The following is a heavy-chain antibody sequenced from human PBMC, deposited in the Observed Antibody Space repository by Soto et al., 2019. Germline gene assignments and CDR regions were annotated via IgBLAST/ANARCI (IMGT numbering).Heavy chain of an antibody. J-gene: IGHJ4*01. CDR1: GFTFRDSA. V-gene: IGHV3-23*01. CDR2: ISGSGGRT. CDR3: ARLNSGDYGLDYFAY. D-gene: IGHD4-17*01. Sequence: LRLSCVGSGFTFRDSAMSWVRQAPGKGLEWVSAISGSGGRTYYADSVEGRFTTSRDNSKNTLYLQMTALTAEDAAVYYCARLNSGDYGLDYFAYWGHGTLVTVSS.